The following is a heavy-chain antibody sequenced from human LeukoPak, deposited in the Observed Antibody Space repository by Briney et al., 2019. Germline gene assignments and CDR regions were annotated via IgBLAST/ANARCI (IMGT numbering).Heavy chain of an antibody. CDR3: ARDLFSLGDTAHNWFDP. CDR2: INQDGSGK. CDR1: GFIFSSYW. J-gene: IGHJ5*02. Sequence: PWGSLRLSCGASGFIFSSYWMSWVRQAPGKGLEWVANINQDGSGKYYVDSVKGRFTISRDNAKNSLYLQMNSLRAEDTALYYCARDLFSLGDTAHNWFDPWGQGTLVTVSS. V-gene: IGHV3-7*01. D-gene: IGHD3-10*01.